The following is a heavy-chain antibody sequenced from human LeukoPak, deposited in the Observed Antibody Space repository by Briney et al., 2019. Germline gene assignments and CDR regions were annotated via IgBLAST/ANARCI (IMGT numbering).Heavy chain of an antibody. CDR2: IYPADSDS. Sequence: GESLNISCKGSGYTFRNYWIAWVRQMPGKGLESMGIIYPADSDSRYSPSFQGQVTIPVDRSINTAYLQWSSLKASDTAMYYCAIRSYYDTRGYYYFDYWGQGTLVTVSA. V-gene: IGHV5-51*01. D-gene: IGHD3-22*01. CDR3: AIRSYYDTRGYYYFDY. J-gene: IGHJ4*02. CDR1: GYTFRNYW.